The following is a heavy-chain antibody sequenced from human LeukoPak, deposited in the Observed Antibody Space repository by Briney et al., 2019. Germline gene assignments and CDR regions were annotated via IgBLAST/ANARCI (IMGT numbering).Heavy chain of an antibody. CDR2: VSPSGGTT. CDR3: AKRGATERAFDY. V-gene: IGHV3-23*01. CDR1: GFTFSSCP. Sequence: GGSLRLSCAASGFTFSSCPMSWVRQAPGKGLEWVSAVSPSGGTTYYTDSVKGRFTISRDNSKNTLYLQMSSLRAEDTALYYCAKRGATERAFDYWGQGTLVTV. J-gene: IGHJ4*02. D-gene: IGHD1-26*01.